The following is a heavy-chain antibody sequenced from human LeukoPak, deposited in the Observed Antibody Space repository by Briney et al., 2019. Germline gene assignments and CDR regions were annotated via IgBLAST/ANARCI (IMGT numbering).Heavy chain of an antibody. CDR1: GYTFTSYG. J-gene: IGHJ6*03. V-gene: IGHV1-18*01. D-gene: IGHD3-16*01. Sequence: ASVKVSCKASGYTFTSYGISWVRQAPGQGLEWMGWISAYNGNTNYAQKPQGRVTMTTDTSTSTAYMELRSLRSDDTAVYYRARSGSDLWGSYYYYMDVWGKGTTVTVSS. CDR3: ARSGSDLWGSYYYYMDV. CDR2: ISAYNGNT.